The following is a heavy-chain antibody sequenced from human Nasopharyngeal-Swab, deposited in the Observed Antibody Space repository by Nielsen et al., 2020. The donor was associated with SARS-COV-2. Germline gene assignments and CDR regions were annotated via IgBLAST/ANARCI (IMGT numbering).Heavy chain of an antibody. CDR2: IYYSGTT. J-gene: IGHJ5*02. CDR1: GGSVSSGSHY. V-gene: IGHV4-61*01. CDR3: ARGIKWAGWFDP. D-gene: IGHD1-26*01. Sequence: SETLSLTCPVSGGSVSSGSHYWSWIRQPPGKGLEWIGYIYYSGTTNYNPSLESRVTISVDTSKNQFSLKLSSVTAADTAVYYCARGIKWAGWFDPWGQGTLVTVSS.